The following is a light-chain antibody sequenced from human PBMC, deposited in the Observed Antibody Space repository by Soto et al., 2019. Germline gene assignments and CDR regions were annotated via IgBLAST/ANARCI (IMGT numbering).Light chain of an antibody. CDR2: GAS. Sequence: EIVMTQSPATLSVSPGERATLSCRASQSVSSNLAWYQQKPGQAPRLLIYGASTRATGIPARFSGSGSGTEFTLTISSLQYEDFAVYYCQQYNNWPPTFGQGTKVEIQ. J-gene: IGKJ1*01. CDR1: QSVSSN. V-gene: IGKV3-15*01. CDR3: QQYNNWPPT.